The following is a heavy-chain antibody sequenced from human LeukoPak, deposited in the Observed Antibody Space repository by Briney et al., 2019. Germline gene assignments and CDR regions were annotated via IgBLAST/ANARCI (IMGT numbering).Heavy chain of an antibody. Sequence: GGSLRLSCAASGFTFSSCAMSWVRQAPGKGLEWVSAISGSGGSTYYADSVKGRFTISRDNSKNTLYLQMNSLRAEDTAVYYCAKDKSDYGDYVGWFDPWGQGTLVTVSS. V-gene: IGHV3-23*01. D-gene: IGHD4-17*01. CDR3: AKDKSDYGDYVGWFDP. J-gene: IGHJ5*02. CDR1: GFTFSSCA. CDR2: ISGSGGST.